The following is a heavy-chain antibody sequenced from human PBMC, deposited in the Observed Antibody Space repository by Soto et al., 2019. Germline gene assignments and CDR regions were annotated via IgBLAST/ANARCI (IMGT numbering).Heavy chain of an antibody. V-gene: IGHV1-69*13. CDR2: IIPIFGTA. J-gene: IGHJ3*02. D-gene: IGHD6-6*01. Sequence: ASVKVSCMASGGTFSSYAISWVRQAPGQGLEWMGGIIPIFGTANYAQKFQGRVTITADESTSTAYMELSSLRSEDTAVYYCARDKFRQLVGDDAFDIWGQGTMVTVSS. CDR3: ARDKFRQLVGDDAFDI. CDR1: GGTFSSYA.